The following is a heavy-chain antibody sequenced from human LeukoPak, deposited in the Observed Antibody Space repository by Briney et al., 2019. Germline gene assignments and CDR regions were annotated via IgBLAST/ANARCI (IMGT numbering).Heavy chain of an antibody. CDR2: ISYGGSYE. CDR1: GFTFSSYA. J-gene: IGHJ3*02. CDR3: ARNHGFDI. Sequence: GGSLRLSCAASGFTFSSYAMHWVRQAPGKGLEWVALISYGGSYEYSADSVKGRFTISRDTSKNTLFLQMNSLRAEDTAVYYCARNHGFDIWGQGAMVTVSS. V-gene: IGHV3-30*01.